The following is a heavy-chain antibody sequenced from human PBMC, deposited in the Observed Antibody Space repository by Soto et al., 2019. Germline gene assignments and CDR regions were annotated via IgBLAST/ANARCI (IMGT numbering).Heavy chain of an antibody. CDR1: GYIFTNYA. Sequence: ASVKVSCKASGYIFTNYAMHWVRQAPGQRLEWMGWINAANGNTKYSQKFQGRVTITTDTSASTAYMELSSLRSDDTAVYYCARGPEWLFDYWGQGTLVTVSS. D-gene: IGHD6-19*01. J-gene: IGHJ4*02. V-gene: IGHV1-3*01. CDR3: ARGPEWLFDY. CDR2: INAANGNT.